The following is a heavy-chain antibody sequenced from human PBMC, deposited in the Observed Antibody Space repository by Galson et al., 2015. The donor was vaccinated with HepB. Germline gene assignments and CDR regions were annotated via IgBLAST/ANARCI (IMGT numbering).Heavy chain of an antibody. CDR3: ARVYYFDSNGYWYYFDH. Sequence: ETLSLTCTVSGASITTSSFYWSWVRQPPGKGLEWIGSIYYSGSTYYNPSLKSRVTMSLDTSKSQFSLTLNSVTAADTAVYFCARVYYFDSNGYWYYFDHWGQGNLVSVSS. J-gene: IGHJ4*02. V-gene: IGHV4-39*07. CDR2: IYYSGST. CDR1: GASITTSSFY. D-gene: IGHD3-22*01.